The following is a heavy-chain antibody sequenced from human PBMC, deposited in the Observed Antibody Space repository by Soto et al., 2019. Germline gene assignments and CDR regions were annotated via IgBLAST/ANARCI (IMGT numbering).Heavy chain of an antibody. D-gene: IGHD2-2*01. CDR2: ISSSSSYT. V-gene: IGHV3-11*06. CDR1: GFTFSDYY. CDR3: ARAYGEYQLPAGGMDV. Sequence: GGSLRLSCAASGFTFSDYYMSWIRQAPGKGLEWVSYISSSSSYTNYADSVKGRFTISRDNAKNSLYLQMNSLRAEDTAVYYCARAYGEYQLPAGGMDVWGQGTTVTVSS. J-gene: IGHJ6*02.